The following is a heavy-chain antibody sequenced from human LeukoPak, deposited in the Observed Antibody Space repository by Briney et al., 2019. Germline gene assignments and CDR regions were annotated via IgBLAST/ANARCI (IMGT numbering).Heavy chain of an antibody. J-gene: IGHJ4*02. CDR3: ARGGYCSSTSCYPYYFDY. CDR2: IYHSGST. V-gene: IGHV4-30-2*02. Sequence: SETLSLTCAVSGGSISSGGYSWSWIRQPPGKGLEWIGYIYHSGSTYYNPSLKSRVTISVDTSKNQFSLKLSSVTAADTAVYYCARGGYCSSTSCYPYYFDYWGQGTLVTVSS. CDR1: GGSISSGGYS. D-gene: IGHD2-2*01.